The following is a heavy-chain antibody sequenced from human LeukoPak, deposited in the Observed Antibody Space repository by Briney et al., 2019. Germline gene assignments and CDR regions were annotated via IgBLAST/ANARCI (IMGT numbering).Heavy chain of an antibody. D-gene: IGHD3-22*01. CDR2: IVVGSGNT. CDR3: AALITMIPDYYYGMDV. Sequence: SVKVSCKASGFTFTSSAVQWVRQARGQRLEWIGWIVVGSGNTNHAQKFQERVTITRDMSTSTAYMELSSLRSEDTAVYYCAALITMIPDYYYGMDVWGQGTTVTVSS. J-gene: IGHJ6*02. V-gene: IGHV1-58*01. CDR1: GFTFTSSA.